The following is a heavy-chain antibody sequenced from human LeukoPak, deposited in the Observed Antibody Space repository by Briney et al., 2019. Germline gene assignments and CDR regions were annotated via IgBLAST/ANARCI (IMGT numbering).Heavy chain of an antibody. CDR2: ISSSSSTI. CDR3: ARERGSGRYHAFDI. J-gene: IGHJ3*02. CDR1: GGSFSSNNYY. D-gene: IGHD6-19*01. V-gene: IGHV3-11*04. Sequence: LSLTCTVSGGSFSSNNYYWGWIRQPPGKELEWVSYISSSSSTIYYADSVKGRFTISRDNAKNSLYLQMNSLRAEDTAVYYCARERGSGRYHAFDIWGQGTMVTVSS.